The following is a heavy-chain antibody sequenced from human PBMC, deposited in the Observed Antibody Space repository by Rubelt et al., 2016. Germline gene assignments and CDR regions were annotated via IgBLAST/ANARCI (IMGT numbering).Heavy chain of an antibody. V-gene: IGHV5-51*01. CDR3: ARLLQRWPFDY. Sequence: EVQLEQSGAEVKKAGESLKISCKGSGYSFTSYWIGWVRQMPGKGLEWMGIIYPGDSDTRYSPSCQGHGTISADKSISTAYLQWSSLEASDTAMYDCARLLQRWPFDYWGQGTLVTVSS. CDR1: GYSFTSYW. D-gene: IGHD5-18*01. J-gene: IGHJ4*02. CDR2: IYPGDSDT.